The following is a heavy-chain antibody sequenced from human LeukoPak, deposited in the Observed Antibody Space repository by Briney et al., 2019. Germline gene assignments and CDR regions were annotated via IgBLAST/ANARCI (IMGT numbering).Heavy chain of an antibody. Sequence: GGSLRLSCPASGFTFSSFAMSWVRQAPGKGLEWVSYISSSSRTIYYADSVKGRFTISGDNAKKSLYLQMNSLRAEDTAVYYCARDHGGATRRDDAFDIWGQGTMVTVSS. D-gene: IGHD1-26*01. CDR3: ARDHGGATRRDDAFDI. CDR2: ISSSSRTI. CDR1: GFTFSSFA. V-gene: IGHV3-48*01. J-gene: IGHJ3*02.